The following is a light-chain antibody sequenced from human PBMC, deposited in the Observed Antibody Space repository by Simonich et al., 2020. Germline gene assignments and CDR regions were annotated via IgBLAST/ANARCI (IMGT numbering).Light chain of an antibody. CDR1: QSVLYSSNNKNY. CDR3: QQYYSTPIT. V-gene: IGKV4-1*01. CDR2: LAS. Sequence: DIVMTQSPDSLAVSLGERATINCKSSQSVLYSSNNKNYIAWYQKKPGQPPKLLIYLASTREVVVPARFSGSGSGTDITLTISSLQAEDVAVYYCQQYYSTPITFGQGTRLEIK. J-gene: IGKJ5*01.